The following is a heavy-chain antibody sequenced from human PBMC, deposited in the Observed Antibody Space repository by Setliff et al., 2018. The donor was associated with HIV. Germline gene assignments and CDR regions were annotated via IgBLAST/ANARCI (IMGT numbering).Heavy chain of an antibody. CDR2: IWYDGSNK. CDR3: ARVVSPDSSNYYYYYMDV. J-gene: IGHJ6*03. CDR1: GFTFSSYG. V-gene: IGHV3-33*01. D-gene: IGHD4-4*01. Sequence: GGSLRLSCAASGFTFSSYGMHWVRQAPGKGLEWVAVIWYDGSNKYYADSVKGRFTISRDNSKSTLYLQMNSLRAEDTAVYYCARVVSPDSSNYYYYYMDVWGKGTTVTVSS.